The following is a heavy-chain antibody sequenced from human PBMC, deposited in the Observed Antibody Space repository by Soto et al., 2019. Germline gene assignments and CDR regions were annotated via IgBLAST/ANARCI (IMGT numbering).Heavy chain of an antibody. V-gene: IGHV3-74*01. CDR2: IKTDGSSP. D-gene: IGHD3-10*01. J-gene: IGHJ4*02. Sequence: GGSLRLSCVASGFTFNNYWMHWVRQVPGKGLVWVSRIKTDGSSPNYADSVEGRFTISSDNAKNTLYLQMNSLRAEDTAVYYCARDRIAGSGSCDNWGQGTLVTVSS. CDR3: ARDRIAGSGSCDN. CDR1: GFTFNNYW.